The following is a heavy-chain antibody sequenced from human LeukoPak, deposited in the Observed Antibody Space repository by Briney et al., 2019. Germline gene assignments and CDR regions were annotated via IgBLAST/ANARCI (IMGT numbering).Heavy chain of an antibody. CDR1: GFNFISYS. D-gene: IGHD1-1*01. J-gene: IGHJ4*02. CDR2: ISSGSTTI. CDR3: VREGGYNWTDDSSYFAY. V-gene: IGHV3-48*01. Sequence: GGSLRLSCAASGFNFISYSMNWVRQAPGKGLEWASYISSGSTTIYYAGSVKGRFTISRDNAKNSLSLEMNRLRAGDTAVYYCVREGGYNWTDDSSYFAYWGQGTLVTVSS.